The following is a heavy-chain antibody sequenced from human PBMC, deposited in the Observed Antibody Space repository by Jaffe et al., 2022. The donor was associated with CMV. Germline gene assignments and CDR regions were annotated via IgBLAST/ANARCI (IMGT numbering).Heavy chain of an antibody. CDR3: AREGRVEMATNYFDY. CDR1: GGTFSSYA. CDR2: IIPILGIA. D-gene: IGHD5-12*01. V-gene: IGHV1-69*09. Sequence: QVQLVQSGAEVKKPGSSVKVSCKASGGTFSSYAISWVRQAPGQGLEWMGRIIPILGIANYAQKFQGRVTITADKSTSTAYMELSSLRSEDTAVYYCAREGRVEMATNYFDYWGQGTLVTVSS. J-gene: IGHJ4*02.